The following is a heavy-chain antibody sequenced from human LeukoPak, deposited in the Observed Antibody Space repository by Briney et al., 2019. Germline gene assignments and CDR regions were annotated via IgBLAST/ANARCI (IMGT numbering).Heavy chain of an antibody. V-gene: IGHV3-66*01. D-gene: IGHD1-14*01. Sequence: GGSPRLSCAASGFTVSSNYMSWVRQAPGKGLEWVSVIYSGGSTYYADSVKGRFTISRDNSKNTLYLQMNSLRAEDTAVYYCARDGLNPYRETTDFWGRGTLVTVSS. CDR3: ARDGLNPYRETTDF. J-gene: IGHJ4*02. CDR2: IYSGGST. CDR1: GFTVSSNY.